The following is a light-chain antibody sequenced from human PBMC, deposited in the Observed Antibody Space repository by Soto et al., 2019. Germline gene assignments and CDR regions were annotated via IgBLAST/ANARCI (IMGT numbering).Light chain of an antibody. CDR2: RND. CDR1: SSNIGGNY. Sequence: QSVLTQPPSASGTPGQRVTISCSGSSSNIGGNYIYWYQQLPGTAPKLLSYRNDQRPSEVPDRLAGTKSGTSDSLAISGRRTEDEADYYCASWDDSLSGQVFGTGTKLTVL. CDR3: ASWDDSLSGQV. V-gene: IGLV1-47*01. J-gene: IGLJ1*01.